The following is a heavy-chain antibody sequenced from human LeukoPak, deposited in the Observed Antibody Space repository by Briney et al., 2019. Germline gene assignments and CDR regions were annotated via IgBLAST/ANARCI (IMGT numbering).Heavy chain of an antibody. CDR1: GFTFSTYA. D-gene: IGHD5-18*01. CDR3: AKGEGYSYGFFAFDI. CDR2: VSGSGSST. Sequence: GGSLRLSCAAAGFTFSTYAMSWVRQAPGKGLEWVSTVSGSGSSTDYADSVKGRFTISRDNSKNTLYLQMNSLRAEDTAVYYCAKGEGYSYGFFAFDIWGQGTMVTVSS. J-gene: IGHJ3*02. V-gene: IGHV3-23*01.